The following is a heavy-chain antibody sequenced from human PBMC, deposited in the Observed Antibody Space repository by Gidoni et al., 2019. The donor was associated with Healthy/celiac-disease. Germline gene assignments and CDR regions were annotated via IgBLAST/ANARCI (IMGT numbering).Heavy chain of an antibody. CDR2: IIPIFGTA. CDR3: ARGDYGSGSYGVLIYGMDV. CDR1: GGTFSSYA. D-gene: IGHD3-10*01. Sequence: QVQLVQSGAEVKKPGSSVKVSCKASGGTFSSYAISWVRQAPGQGLEWMGGIIPIFGTANYAQKFQGRVTITADESTSTAYMELSSLRSEDTAVYYCARGDYGSGSYGVLIYGMDVWGQGTTVTVSS. V-gene: IGHV1-69*01. J-gene: IGHJ6*02.